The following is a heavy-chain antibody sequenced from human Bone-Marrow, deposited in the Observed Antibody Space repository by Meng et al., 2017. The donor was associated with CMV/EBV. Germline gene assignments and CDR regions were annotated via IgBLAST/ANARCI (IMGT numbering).Heavy chain of an antibody. CDR1: GFTFSSYA. CDR2: ISYDGNTK. V-gene: IGHV3-30*04. J-gene: IGHJ3*02. Sequence: GGSLRLSCAASGFTFSSYAMHWVRQAPGKGLEWVTVISYDGNTKYHSDSLKGRFTISRDNSKNTLYLQMNSLRVEETAVYYCARARYLEWLSPHAFDIWGQGTMVTVSS. CDR3: ARARYLEWLSPHAFDI. D-gene: IGHD3-3*01.